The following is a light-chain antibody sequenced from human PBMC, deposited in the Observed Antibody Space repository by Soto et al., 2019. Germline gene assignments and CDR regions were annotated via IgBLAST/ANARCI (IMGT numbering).Light chain of an antibody. CDR1: QSLRSSY. CDR3: QQYRSSRT. Sequence: EIVLTQSPGTLSLSPGERATLSCRASQSLRSSYLAWYQQKPGQAPRLLIYDVSSRATGIPDRFSGSGSGTDFTLTISRLEPEDFAVYYCQQYRSSRTFGQGTKVEIK. J-gene: IGKJ1*01. V-gene: IGKV3-20*01. CDR2: DVS.